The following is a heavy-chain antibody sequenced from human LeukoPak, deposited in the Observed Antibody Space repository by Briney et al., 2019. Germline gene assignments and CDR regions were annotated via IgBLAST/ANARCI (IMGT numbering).Heavy chain of an antibody. CDR2: VHYSGST. CDR1: GGSIGTYY. D-gene: IGHD6-13*01. J-gene: IGHJ5*02. Sequence: SETLSLTCTVSGGSIGTYYWSWIRQPPGRGLEWIGYVHYSGSTRYSPSLKGRVTISVDTSKNQFSLKLSSVTAADTALYYCARGMGGARWWFDPWGHGTLVTVSS. CDR3: ARGMGGARWWFDP. V-gene: IGHV4-59*08.